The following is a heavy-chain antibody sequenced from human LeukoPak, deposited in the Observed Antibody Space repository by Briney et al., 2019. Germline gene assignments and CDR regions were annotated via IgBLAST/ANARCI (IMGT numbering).Heavy chain of an antibody. Sequence: ASVKVSCKASGYTFTSYYIHWVRQAPGQGLEWMGWINPDSGGTNYAQQFQGGVTMTRDTSISTVYMDLSRLRSDDTAMYYCVREARAGNWFDPWGRGTLVIVSS. J-gene: IGHJ5*02. CDR3: VREARAGNWFDP. CDR2: INPDSGGT. CDR1: GYTFTSYY. V-gene: IGHV1-2*02.